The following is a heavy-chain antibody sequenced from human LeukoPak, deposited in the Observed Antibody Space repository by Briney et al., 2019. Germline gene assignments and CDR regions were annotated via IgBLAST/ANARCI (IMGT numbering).Heavy chain of an antibody. CDR3: ARGGGSPEF. V-gene: IGHV4-59*01. CDR2: IYYSGST. Sequence: PSETLSLTCSGSGGSIFSYYWSWIRQPPGKGLEWIGYIYYSGSTKYNPSLESRVTISVDTSKSQFSLKLSSVTTADTAVYYCARGGGSPEFWGQGTQVTVSS. CDR1: GGSIFSYY. D-gene: IGHD1-26*01. J-gene: IGHJ4*02.